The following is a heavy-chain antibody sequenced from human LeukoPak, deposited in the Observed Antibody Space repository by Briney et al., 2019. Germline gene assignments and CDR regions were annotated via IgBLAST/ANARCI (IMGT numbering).Heavy chain of an antibody. CDR3: ARVGHGSSSSRGDY. V-gene: IGHV1-18*01. Sequence: GASVKVSCKASGYTFTIYGISWVRQAPGQGLEWMGWISGYNGNTNYAQKFQDRVTITRNTSISTAYMELSSLRSEDTAVYYCARVGHGSSSSRGDYWGQGTLVTVSS. J-gene: IGHJ4*02. CDR2: ISGYNGNT. D-gene: IGHD6-6*01. CDR1: GYTFTIYG.